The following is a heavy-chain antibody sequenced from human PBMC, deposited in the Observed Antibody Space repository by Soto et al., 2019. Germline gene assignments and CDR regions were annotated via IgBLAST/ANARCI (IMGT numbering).Heavy chain of an antibody. CDR1: GGSVSSDNYY. D-gene: IGHD6-19*01. CDR3: ARDRGIAVTAPYDH. V-gene: IGHV4-61*03. J-gene: IGHJ4*02. CDR2: IYYSGST. Sequence: SETLSLTCTVSGGSVSSDNYYWSWIRQPPGKGLEWIGHIYYSGSTNYNPSLKSRVTISVDTSKNHFSLKLSSVTAADTSVYYCARDRGIAVTAPYDHWGQGTLVTVSS.